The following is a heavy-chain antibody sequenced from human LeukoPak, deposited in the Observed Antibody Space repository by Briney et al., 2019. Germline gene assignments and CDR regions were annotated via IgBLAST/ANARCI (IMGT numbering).Heavy chain of an antibody. Sequence: ASVKVSCKASGYTFSSYGIHWVRQAPGQRLEWMGWINAGNGNTRYSQKFQGRVTITRDTSASTAYMVLSSLKSEDTAVYYCARGPGGWWLVEFWGQGALVTVSS. CDR2: INAGNGNT. CDR3: ARGPGGWWLVEF. V-gene: IGHV1-3*01. D-gene: IGHD6-19*01. J-gene: IGHJ4*02. CDR1: GYTFSSYG.